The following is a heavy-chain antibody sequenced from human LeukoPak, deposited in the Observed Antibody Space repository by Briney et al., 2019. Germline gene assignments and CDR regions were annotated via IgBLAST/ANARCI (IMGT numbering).Heavy chain of an antibody. V-gene: IGHV1-69*04. CDR1: GGTFSSYA. J-gene: IGHJ4*02. D-gene: IGHD3-10*01. Sequence: SVKVSCKASGGTFSSYAISWVRQAPGQGLEWMGRIIPILGIANYAQKFQGRVTITADKSTGTAYMELSSLRSEDTAVYYCARSYYGSGSYPYYFDYWGQGTLVTVSS. CDR3: ARSYYGSGSYPYYFDY. CDR2: IIPILGIA.